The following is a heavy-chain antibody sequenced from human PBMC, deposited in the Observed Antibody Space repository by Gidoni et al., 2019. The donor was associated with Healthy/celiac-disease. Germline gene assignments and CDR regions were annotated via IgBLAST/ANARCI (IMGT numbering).Heavy chain of an antibody. J-gene: IGHJ3*02. CDR2: IRSTAYGGTT. CDR1: GFTFGDYA. V-gene: IGHV3-49*04. Sequence: VQLVESGGGLVQPGRSLSLTCTASGFTFGDYAMSWVRQVQGKGLEWVGFIRSTAYGGTTEYAASVKGRFTISRDDSKSIAYLQMNSLKTEDTAVYYCTRDPWPFSLCDAFDIWGQGTMVTVSS. CDR3: TRDPWPFSLCDAFDI.